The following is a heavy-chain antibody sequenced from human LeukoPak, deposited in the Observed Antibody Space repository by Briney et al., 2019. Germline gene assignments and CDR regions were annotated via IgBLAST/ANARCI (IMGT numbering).Heavy chain of an antibody. Sequence: PGGSLRLSCAASGFTFNTYGMNWVRQAPGKGLEWVSAISGSGGSTYYADSVKGRFTISRDNAKNMLYLQMNRLRVEDTAVYYCAGRGSGSYFDYWGQGTLVTVSS. J-gene: IGHJ4*02. V-gene: IGHV3-23*01. CDR3: AGRGSGSYFDY. CDR1: GFTFNTYG. CDR2: ISGSGGST. D-gene: IGHD3-10*01.